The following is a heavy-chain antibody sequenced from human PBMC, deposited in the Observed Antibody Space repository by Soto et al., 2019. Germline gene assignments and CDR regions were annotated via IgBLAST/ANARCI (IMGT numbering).Heavy chain of an antibody. CDR2: IYYNGST. J-gene: IGHJ6*02. CDR1: GGSIGSYC. Sequence: SETLSLTCTVSGGSIGSYCWSWIRQPPGKGIEWIGYIYYNGSTNYNPSLKSRVTISVDTSKNQFSLKLSSVTAADTAVYYCARDRPARASGYPLSPPYYYYVMDVWGQGTTVTVSS. CDR3: ARDRPARASGYPLSPPYYYYVMDV. V-gene: IGHV4-59*01. D-gene: IGHD5-12*01.